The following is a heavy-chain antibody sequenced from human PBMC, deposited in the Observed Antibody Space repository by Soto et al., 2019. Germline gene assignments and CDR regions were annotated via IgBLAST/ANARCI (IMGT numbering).Heavy chain of an antibody. J-gene: IGHJ3*02. CDR1: GGSFSGYY. CDR3: ARELDLWFGELLPFDI. Sequence: SETLSLTCAVYGGSFSGYYWNWIRQPPGKGLEWIGEINHSGSTNYNPSLKSRVTISVDTSKNQFSLKLSSVTAADTALYYCARELDLWFGELLPFDIWGQGTMVTVSS. D-gene: IGHD3-10*01. V-gene: IGHV4-34*01. CDR2: INHSGST.